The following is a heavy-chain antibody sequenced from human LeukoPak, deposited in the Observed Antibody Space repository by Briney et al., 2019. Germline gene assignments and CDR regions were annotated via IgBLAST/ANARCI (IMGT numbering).Heavy chain of an antibody. D-gene: IGHD3-10*01. CDR2: INHSGST. CDR3: ARGVRGAPYFDY. J-gene: IGHJ4*02. CDR1: GGSISSYY. V-gene: IGHV4-34*01. Sequence: SETLSLTCTVSGGSISSYYWSWIRQPPGKGLEWIGEINHSGSTNYNPSLKSRVTISVDTSKNQFSLKLSSVTAADTAVYYCARGVRGAPYFDYWGQGTLVTVSS.